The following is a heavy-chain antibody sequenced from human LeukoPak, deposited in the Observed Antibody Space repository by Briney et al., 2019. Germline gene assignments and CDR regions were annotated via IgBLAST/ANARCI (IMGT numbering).Heavy chain of an antibody. D-gene: IGHD3-10*01. V-gene: IGHV3-48*03. Sequence: GGSLRLSCAASGFTFSGYEMNWVRQAPGKGLEWVSYISSSGSTIYYADSVKGRFTISRDNAKNSLYLQMNSLRAEDTAVYYCARDVLAGSNWYFDLWGRGTLVTVSS. CDR1: GFTFSGYE. CDR2: ISSSGSTI. CDR3: ARDVLAGSNWYFDL. J-gene: IGHJ2*01.